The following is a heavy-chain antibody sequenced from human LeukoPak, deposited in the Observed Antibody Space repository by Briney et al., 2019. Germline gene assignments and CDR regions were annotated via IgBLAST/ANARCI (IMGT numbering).Heavy chain of an antibody. CDR2: ISGSSSYI. CDR1: GFTFSSYS. Sequence: GGSLRLSCAASGFTFSSYSMNWVRQAPGKGLEWVSSISGSSSYIYYADSVKGRFTISRDNSKNTLYLQMNSLRVEDTAVYYCARANYYDTSGPGWYWGQGTLVTVSS. J-gene: IGHJ4*02. D-gene: IGHD3-22*01. V-gene: IGHV3-21*01. CDR3: ARANYYDTSGPGWY.